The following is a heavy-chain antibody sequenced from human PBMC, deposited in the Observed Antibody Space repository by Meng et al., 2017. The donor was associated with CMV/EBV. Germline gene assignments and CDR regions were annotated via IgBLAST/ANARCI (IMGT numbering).Heavy chain of an antibody. J-gene: IGHJ4*02. CDR1: GFTFSGYA. D-gene: IGHD1-26*01. CDR3: ARDLTGSYSA. Sequence: GESLKISCAASGFTFSGYAMSWIRQAPGKGLEWVSYISSSGSTIYYADSVKGRFTISRDNAKNSLYLQMNSLRAEDTAVYYCARDLTGSYSAWGQGTLVTVSS. CDR2: ISSSGSTI. V-gene: IGHV3-11*01.